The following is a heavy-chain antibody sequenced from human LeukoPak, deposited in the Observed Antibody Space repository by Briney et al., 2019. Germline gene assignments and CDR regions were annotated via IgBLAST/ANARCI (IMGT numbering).Heavy chain of an antibody. D-gene: IGHD3-16*01. CDR3: ARWGSVTSCPNTSKRKYFQR. J-gene: IGHJ1*01. Sequence: GGSLRLSCAASGFTFSSYEMNWVRQAPGKGLEWVSYISRSGSTIYYADSVKGRFTISRDNSENTLYLQMNSLRAEDTAVYYCARWGSVTSCPNTSKRKYFQRSGQGTLVTVSP. V-gene: IGHV3-48*03. CDR1: GFTFSSYE. CDR2: ISRSGSTI.